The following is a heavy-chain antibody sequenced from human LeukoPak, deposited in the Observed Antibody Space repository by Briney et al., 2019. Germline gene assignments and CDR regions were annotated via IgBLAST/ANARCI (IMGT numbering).Heavy chain of an antibody. CDR2: IRYDGSNK. V-gene: IGHV3-30*02. CDR3: AKVFCSYGVCPMDV. Sequence: GGSLRLSCSASGFTFSSYAMHWVRQAPGKGLEWVAFIRYDGSNKDHADSVKGRFTISRDDSKSTLYLQMNGLRAEDTAVYYCAKVFCSYGVCPMDVWGKGTTITVSA. D-gene: IGHD2-8*01. J-gene: IGHJ6*04. CDR1: GFTFSSYA.